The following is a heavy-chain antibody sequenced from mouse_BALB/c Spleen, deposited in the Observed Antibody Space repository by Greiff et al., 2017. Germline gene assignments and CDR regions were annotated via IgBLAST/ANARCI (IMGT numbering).Heavy chain of an antibody. D-gene: IGHD2-14*01. CDR3: AHRSTFAY. Sequence: VQLQQSGAELARPGASVKLSCKASGYTFTSYWMQWVKQRPGQGLEWIGAIYPGDGDTRYTQKFKGKATLTADKSSSTGYMQLSSLASEDSAVYYCAHRSTFAYWGQGTLVTVSA. V-gene: IGHV1-87*01. J-gene: IGHJ3*01. CDR1: GYTFTSYW. CDR2: IYPGDGDT.